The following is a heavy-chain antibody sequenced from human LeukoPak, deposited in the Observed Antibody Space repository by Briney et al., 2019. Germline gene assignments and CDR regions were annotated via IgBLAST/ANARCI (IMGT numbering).Heavy chain of an antibody. V-gene: IGHV4-30-4*01. CDR2: IYYSGST. CDR1: GGSISSGDYY. Sequence: SETLSLTCTVSGGSISSGDYYWSWIRQPPGKGLEWIGYIYYSGSTYYNPSLKSRVTISVDTSKNQFSLKLSSVTAADTAVYYCARGYSSGWHEGAFDYWGQGTLVTVSS. J-gene: IGHJ4*02. CDR3: ARGYSSGWHEGAFDY. D-gene: IGHD6-19*01.